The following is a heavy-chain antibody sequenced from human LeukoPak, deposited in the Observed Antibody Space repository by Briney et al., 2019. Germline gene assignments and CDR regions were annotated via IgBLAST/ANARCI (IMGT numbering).Heavy chain of an antibody. V-gene: IGHV1-2*02. CDR1: GYTFTGYY. J-gene: IGHJ6*03. CDR2: INPNSGGT. D-gene: IGHD2-2*01. CDR3: ARSRGYQPLFYYYYYMDV. Sequence: ASVKVSCKASGYTFTGYYMHWVRQAPGQGLEWMGWINPNSGGTNYAQKFQGRVTMTRDTSISTAYMELSRLRSDDTAVYYCARSRGYQPLFYYYYYMDVWGKGTTVTVSS.